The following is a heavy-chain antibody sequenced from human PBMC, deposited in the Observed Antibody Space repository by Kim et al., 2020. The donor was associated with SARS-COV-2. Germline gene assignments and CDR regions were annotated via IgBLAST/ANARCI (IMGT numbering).Heavy chain of an antibody. J-gene: IGHJ4*02. CDR3: ARSRDCSGGNCYPYYFDY. CDR2: IRSKTYGGAT. Sequence: GGSLRLSCTTSGFTFGDYAMSWFRQAPGTGLEWVGFIRSKTYGGATRYAASVKDRFFISRDDSKSIAYLQMNSLQTEDTAVYYCARSRDCSGGNCYPYYFDYWGQGTLVTVSS. CDR1: GFTFGDYA. D-gene: IGHD2-15*01. V-gene: IGHV3-49*03.